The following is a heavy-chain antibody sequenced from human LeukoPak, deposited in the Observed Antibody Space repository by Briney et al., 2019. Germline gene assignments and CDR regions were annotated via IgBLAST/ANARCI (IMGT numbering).Heavy chain of an antibody. CDR1: EFTFSSYG. Sequence: PGGSLRLSCAASEFTFSSYGMHWVRQAPGKGLEWVAVIWSDGSIKYYADSVKGRFTISRDNSKNTLYLQMNSLRAEDTAVYYCAKGRYQLLSHISIDYWGQGTLVTVSS. D-gene: IGHD2-2*01. CDR3: AKGRYQLLSHISIDY. V-gene: IGHV3-33*06. J-gene: IGHJ4*02. CDR2: IWSDGSIK.